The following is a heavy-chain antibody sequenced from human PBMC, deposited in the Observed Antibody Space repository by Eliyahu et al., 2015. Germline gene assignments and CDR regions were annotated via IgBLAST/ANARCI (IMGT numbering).Heavy chain of an antibody. CDR2: ISGSGDNT. D-gene: IGHD1-26*01. J-gene: IGHJ4*02. Sequence: EVQLLESGGGLVQPGGSLRLXCAAXGFTFSSYAMXWVRQAPGKGLDWVSAISGSGDNTYYADSVKGRFIVSRDNSKNTLYLQMSTLRAEDTAVYYCAKPARGSFIPSLFDYWGQGILVTVSS. CDR1: GFTFSSYA. V-gene: IGHV3-23*01. CDR3: AKPARGSFIPSLFDY.